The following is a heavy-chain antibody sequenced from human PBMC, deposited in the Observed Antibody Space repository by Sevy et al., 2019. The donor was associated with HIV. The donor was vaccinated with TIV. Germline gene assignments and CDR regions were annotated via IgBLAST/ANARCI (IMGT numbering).Heavy chain of an antibody. Sequence: GGSLRLSCTASGFTFSSYGMHWVRQAPGKGLEWVAVVWDDGSNKYYVDSVKDRFTISRDKSKNILYLQMNSLRAEDTAVYYCARFRWPYTLYFDYWGQGTLVTVSS. CDR2: VWDDGSNK. V-gene: IGHV3-33*01. J-gene: IGHJ4*02. CDR3: ARFRWPYTLYFDY. CDR1: GFTFSSYG. D-gene: IGHD2-15*01.